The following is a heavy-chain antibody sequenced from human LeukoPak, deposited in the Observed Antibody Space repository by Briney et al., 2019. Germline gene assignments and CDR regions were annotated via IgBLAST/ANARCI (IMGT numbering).Heavy chain of an antibody. Sequence: APVKVSCKASGYTFTSYGISWVRQAPGQGLEWMGWISAYNGNTNYAQKLQGRVTMTTDTSTSTAYTELRSLRSDDTAVYYCARDSITIFGVVMGAWDYYYYMDVWGKGTTVTVSS. CDR2: ISAYNGNT. V-gene: IGHV1-18*01. CDR1: GYTFTSYG. J-gene: IGHJ6*03. CDR3: ARDSITIFGVVMGAWDYYYYMDV. D-gene: IGHD3-3*01.